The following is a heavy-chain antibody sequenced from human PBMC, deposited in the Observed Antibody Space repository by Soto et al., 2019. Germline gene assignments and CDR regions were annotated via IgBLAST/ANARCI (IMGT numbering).Heavy chain of an antibody. D-gene: IGHD4-4*01. CDR1: GFTFSAHY. J-gene: IGHJ6*02. CDR3: ARDRQPSSYIGLDV. CDR2: ISGSGDTI. V-gene: IGHV3-11*01. Sequence: PVGSLRLSCEASGFTFSAHYMSWVRQAPGKGLEWVSHISGSGDTIYYADSVKGRFTISRDNAKNSLYLQMNSLRAEDTAVYYCARDRQPSSYIGLDVWGQGTTVTVSS.